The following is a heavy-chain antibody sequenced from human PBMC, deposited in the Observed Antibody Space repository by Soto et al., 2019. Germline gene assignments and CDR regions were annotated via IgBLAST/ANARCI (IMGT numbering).Heavy chain of an antibody. CDR2: IDPSDSQT. D-gene: IGHD3-22*01. J-gene: IGHJ4*02. CDR1: GFSFAGYW. Sequence: GESLKISCMGSGFSFAGYWITWVRQKPGKGLEWMGRIDPSDSQTYYSPSFRGHVTISATKSITTVFLQWSSLRASDTAMYYCARQIYDSDTGPNFQYYFDSWGQGTPVTVSS. CDR3: ARQIYDSDTGPNFQYYFDS. V-gene: IGHV5-10-1*01.